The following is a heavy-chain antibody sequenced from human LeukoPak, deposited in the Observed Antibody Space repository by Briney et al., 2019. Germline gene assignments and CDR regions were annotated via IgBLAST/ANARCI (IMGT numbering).Heavy chain of an antibody. CDR2: IKQDGSEE. D-gene: IGHD2-2*02. CDR1: GFTFSSYW. Sequence: GGSLRLSCAASGFTFSSYWMSWVRQAPGKGLEWVANIKQDGSEEYYVDSVKGRFTISRDNAKNSLYLQMNSLRAEDTAVYYCARGAYCSSTSCYNAEYFQHWGQGTLVTVSS. CDR3: ARGAYCSSTSCYNAEYFQH. J-gene: IGHJ1*01. V-gene: IGHV3-7*03.